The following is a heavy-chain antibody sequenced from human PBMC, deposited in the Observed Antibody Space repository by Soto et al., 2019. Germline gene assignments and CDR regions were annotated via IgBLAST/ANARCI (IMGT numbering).Heavy chain of an antibody. D-gene: IGHD3-10*01. CDR2: VSGSGGST. CDR3: AREASDRSSGSNLDY. CDR1: GFTFSNYA. V-gene: IGHV3-23*01. Sequence: EAQLLESGGGLAQPGGSLRLSCVASGFTFSNYAMSWVRQAPGKGLEWVSTVSGSGGSTYYAGSVKGRFTISRDNSKNTLILQMNSLRAEDTAVYYCAREASDRSSGSNLDYCGQGTLVTVSS. J-gene: IGHJ4*02.